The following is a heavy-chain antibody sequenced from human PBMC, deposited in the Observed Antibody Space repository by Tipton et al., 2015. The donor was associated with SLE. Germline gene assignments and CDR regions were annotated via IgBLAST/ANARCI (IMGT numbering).Heavy chain of an antibody. J-gene: IGHJ4*02. CDR2: ISGSGDRT. CDR3: AILQAYCYTTECHGLDF. D-gene: IGHD3-16*02. Sequence: GSLRLSCGASGITFSSFAITWVRQAPGKGLEWVSAISGSGDRTYYADSVKGRFTISRDNSKKTLYLQMSSVKAEDTAVYYCAILQAYCYTTECHGLDFWGRGTKVTVSS. V-gene: IGHV3-23*01. CDR1: GITFSSFA.